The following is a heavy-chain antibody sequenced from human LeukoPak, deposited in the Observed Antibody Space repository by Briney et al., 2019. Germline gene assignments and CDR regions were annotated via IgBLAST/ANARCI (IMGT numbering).Heavy chain of an antibody. CDR2: IYYSGST. D-gene: IGHD3-16*02. CDR3: ARGVLLLPTYYDYVWGSYRSHPLDY. CDR1: GGSISSSSYY. Sequence: PSGTLSLTCAVSGGSISSSSYYWGWIRQPPGKGLEWIGSIYYSGSTYYNPSLKSRVTISVDTSKNQFSLKLSSVTAADTAVYYCARGVLLLPTYYDYVWGSYRSHPLDYWGQGTLVTVSS. J-gene: IGHJ4*02. V-gene: IGHV4-39*07.